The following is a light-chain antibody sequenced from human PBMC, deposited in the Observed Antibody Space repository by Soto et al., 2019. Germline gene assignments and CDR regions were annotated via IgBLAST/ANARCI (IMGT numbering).Light chain of an antibody. V-gene: IGKV3-15*01. J-gene: IGKJ4*01. CDR1: QGVSRK. CDR3: QQYHTWPIT. Sequence: DIVMTQSPATLFVAPGERVTFSCRASQGVSRKLAWYQHKPGQAPRLLISGASTGATGIPARFSGSGSGTEFTLTISSLQSEDCAIYYCQQYHTWPITFGGGTKVDIK. CDR2: GAS.